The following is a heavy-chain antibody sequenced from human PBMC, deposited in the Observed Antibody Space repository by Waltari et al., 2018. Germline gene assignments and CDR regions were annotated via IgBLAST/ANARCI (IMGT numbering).Heavy chain of an antibody. Sequence: VQLVQSGGEVKTPGSSVKVYCKASGGSFGGYGVSWVRQAPGQGLEWMGVIIPMFGIPNFSQKFQDRLTITADESTNTVYMELSSLTSEDTAIYYCARHELVISQYYYNMYVWGQGTTVTISS. V-gene: IGHV1-69*12. J-gene: IGHJ6*03. D-gene: IGHD2-21*01. CDR1: GGSFGGYG. CDR3: ARHELVISQYYYNMYV. CDR2: IIPMFGIP.